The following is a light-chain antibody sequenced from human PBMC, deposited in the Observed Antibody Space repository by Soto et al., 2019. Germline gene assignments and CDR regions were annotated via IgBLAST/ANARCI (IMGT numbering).Light chain of an antibody. CDR3: QQHGGSPPIT. V-gene: IGKV3-20*01. CDR1: QSVSSDY. J-gene: IGKJ5*01. Sequence: LVCPQSPGIGSLSPGGSAPLCFRARQSVSSDYLAWYQQKPGQAHRLLLYGASTRATGIPARFSGSGSGTDFTLTISSLEPEDFAVYYCQQHGGSPPITGGQGTQREIK. CDR2: GAS.